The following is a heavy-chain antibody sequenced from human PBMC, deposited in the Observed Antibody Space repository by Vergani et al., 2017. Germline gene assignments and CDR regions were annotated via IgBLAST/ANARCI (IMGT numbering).Heavy chain of an antibody. CDR2: INHSGST. CDR1: GGSFSGYY. J-gene: IGHJ6*02. D-gene: IGHD3-22*01. CDR3: ARGRRYYDSSGYYYYYYYYGMDV. Sequence: QVQLQQWGAGLLKPSETLSLTCAVYGGSFSGYYWSWIRQPTGKGLEWIGEINHSGSTNYNPSLKSRVTISVDTSKNQFSLKLSSVTAADTAVYYCARGRRYYDSSGYYYYYYYYGMDVWGQGTTVTVSS. V-gene: IGHV4-34*01.